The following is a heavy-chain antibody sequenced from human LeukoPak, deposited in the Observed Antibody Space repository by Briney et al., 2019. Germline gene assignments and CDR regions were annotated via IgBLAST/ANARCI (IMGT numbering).Heavy chain of an antibody. V-gene: IGHV1-69*05. D-gene: IGHD4-17*01. CDR1: GGTFSSYA. CDR2: IIPIFGTA. J-gene: IGHJ5*02. Sequence: SVKVSCKASGGTFSSYAISWVRQAPGQGLEWMGGIIPIFGTANYAQKFQGRVTMTRDMSTSTVYMELSSLRSEDTAVYYCARGPDYGDYRSWFDPWGQGTLVTVSS. CDR3: ARGPDYGDYRSWFDP.